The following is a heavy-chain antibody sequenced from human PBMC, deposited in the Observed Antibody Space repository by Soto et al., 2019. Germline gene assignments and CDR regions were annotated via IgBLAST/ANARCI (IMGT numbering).Heavy chain of an antibody. J-gene: IGHJ4*02. Sequence: SETLSLTCTVSGDSISSSSFSWGWIRQPPGKGLEWIGTIYYTGSTDYNPSLKSRVSISVDKYKNQFSLRLSSVTAADTAVYDCASPPTEVSGYFKYWGQGARVTVS. CDR1: GDSISSSSFS. V-gene: IGHV4-39*01. CDR2: IYYTGST. D-gene: IGHD3-3*01. CDR3: ASPPTEVSGYFKY.